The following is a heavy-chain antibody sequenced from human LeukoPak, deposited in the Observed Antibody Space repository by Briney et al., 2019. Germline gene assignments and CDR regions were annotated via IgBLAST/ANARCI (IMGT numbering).Heavy chain of an antibody. CDR2: ISRSGSTI. Sequence: GGSLRLSCAASGFTFSSYEMNWVRQAPGKGLEWVSYISRSGSTIYYADSVKGRFTISRDNAKNSLYLQMNSLSAEDTAVYYCAELGITMIGGVWGKGTTVTISS. D-gene: IGHD3-10*02. CDR3: AELGITMIGGV. J-gene: IGHJ6*04. CDR1: GFTFSSYE. V-gene: IGHV3-48*03.